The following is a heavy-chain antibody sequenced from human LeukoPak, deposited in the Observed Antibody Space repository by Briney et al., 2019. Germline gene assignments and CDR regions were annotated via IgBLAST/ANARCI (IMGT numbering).Heavy chain of an antibody. CDR1: GYTFTSFG. V-gene: IGHV1-18*01. CDR3: ARPSPGYWFFDL. Sequence: AAVKVSCKASGYTFTSFGICWVRQAPGQGLEWMGWISSKYGNKIYAQKFQGRVTMTTDTSTSTVYMELRSLRSDDTAVYYCARPSPGYWFFDLWGRGTLVTVSS. CDR2: ISSKYGNK. J-gene: IGHJ2*01.